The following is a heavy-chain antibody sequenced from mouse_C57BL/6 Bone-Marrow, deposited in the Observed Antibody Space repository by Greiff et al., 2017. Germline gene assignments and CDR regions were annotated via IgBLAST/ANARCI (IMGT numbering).Heavy chain of an antibody. CDR3: VYGSSYEVDY. V-gene: IGHV1-81*01. J-gene: IGHJ2*01. D-gene: IGHD1-1*01. Sequence: VKLQESGAELARPGASVKLSCKASGYTFTSYGISWVKQRTGQGLEWIGEIYPRSGNTYYNEKFKGKATLTADKSSSTAYMELRSLTSEDSAVYFCVYGSSYEVDYWGQGTTLTVSS. CDR1: GYTFTSYG. CDR2: IYPRSGNT.